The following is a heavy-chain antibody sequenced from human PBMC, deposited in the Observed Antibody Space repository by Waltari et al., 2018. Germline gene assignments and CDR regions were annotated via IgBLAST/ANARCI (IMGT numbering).Heavy chain of an antibody. Sequence: EVQLLESGGGLVQPGGSLRLSCSASCFCFRGFAMTWVRQAPGQGPEWVSGSDANGAATYYADSVEGRFNISRENSKKTLYLQMNRLRAGGTATYYCAKGSYSAGWYAGVDSWGQGTVVTVSS. V-gene: IGHV3-23*01. J-gene: IGHJ4*02. CDR1: CFCFRGFA. D-gene: IGHD6-19*01. CDR3: AKGSYSAGWYAGVDS. CDR2: SDANGAAT.